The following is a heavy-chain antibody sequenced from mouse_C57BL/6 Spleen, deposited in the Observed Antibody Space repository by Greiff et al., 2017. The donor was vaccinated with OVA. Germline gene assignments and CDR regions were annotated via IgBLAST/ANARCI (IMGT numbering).Heavy chain of an antibody. CDR3: ARRGTTVVADAMDY. CDR2: IYPGDGDT. Sequence: LEESGPELVKPGASVKISCKASGYAFSSSWMNWVKQRPGKGLEWIGRIYPGDGDTNYNGKFKGKATLTADKSSSTAYMQLSSLTSEDSAVYFCARRGTTVVADAMDYWGQGTSVTVSS. D-gene: IGHD1-1*01. CDR1: GYAFSSSW. V-gene: IGHV1-82*01. J-gene: IGHJ4*01.